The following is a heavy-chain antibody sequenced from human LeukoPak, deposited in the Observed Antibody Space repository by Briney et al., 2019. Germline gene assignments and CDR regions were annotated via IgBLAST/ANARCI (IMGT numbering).Heavy chain of an antibody. CDR3: ARDLSIVVVPAAPLGYNWFDP. CDR2: INYSGST. V-gene: IGHV4-59*12. CDR1: GGSFSGYY. J-gene: IGHJ5*02. Sequence: PSETLSLTCAVYGGSFSGYYWSWIRQPPGKGLEWIAYINYSGSTNYNPSLKSRVTISVDTSKNQFSLKLSSVTAADTAVYYCARDLSIVVVPAAPLGYNWFDPWGQGTLVTVSS. D-gene: IGHD2-2*01.